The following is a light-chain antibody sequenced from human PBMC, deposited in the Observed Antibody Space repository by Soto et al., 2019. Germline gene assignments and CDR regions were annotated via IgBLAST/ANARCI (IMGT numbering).Light chain of an antibody. Sequence: QPALTQPASVSGSPGQSIAISCTGTSSDVGGYNYVSWYQQHPGKAPKLILCDVSNRPSGVSDRFSGSKSGNTASLTISGLQTEDEADYYCSSYTTSSTYVFGTGTKVTVL. CDR3: SSYTTSSTYV. CDR2: DVS. J-gene: IGLJ1*01. CDR1: SSDVGGYNY. V-gene: IGLV2-14*01.